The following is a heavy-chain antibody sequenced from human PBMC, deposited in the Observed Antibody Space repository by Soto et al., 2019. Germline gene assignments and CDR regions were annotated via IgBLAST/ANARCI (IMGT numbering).Heavy chain of an antibody. J-gene: IGHJ6*02. Sequence: QVQLVQSGAEVKKPGASVKVSCTFTSYDINWVRQATGQGLEWMAWMNPNSGNTRYAQKFQGRVTMTRNTSNFTAYMELSSLRSEDTAEYYCARGPGSSDWRFSYYYMDVWGQGTTVTVSS. V-gene: IGHV1-8*01. CDR1: FTSYD. D-gene: IGHD6-19*01. CDR3: ARGPGSSDWRFSYYYMDV. CDR2: MNPNSGNT.